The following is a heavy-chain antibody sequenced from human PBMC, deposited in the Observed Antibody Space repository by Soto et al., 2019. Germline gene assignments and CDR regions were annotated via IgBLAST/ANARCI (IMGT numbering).Heavy chain of an antibody. V-gene: IGHV5-51*01. CDR1: GYSFTSYW. CDR3: ARRGKGDSSGYYYRDAFDI. CDR2: IYPGDSDT. Sequence: PGESLKISCKGSGYSFTSYWICGVRQMPGKGLEWMGIIYPGDSDTRYSPSFQGQVTISADKSISTAYLQWSSLKASDTAMYYCARRGKGDSSGYYYRDAFDIWGQGTMVTVSS. J-gene: IGHJ3*02. D-gene: IGHD3-22*01.